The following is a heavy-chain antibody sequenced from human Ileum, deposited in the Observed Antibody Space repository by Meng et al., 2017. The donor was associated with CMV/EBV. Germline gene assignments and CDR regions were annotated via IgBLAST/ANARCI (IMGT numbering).Heavy chain of an antibody. CDR2: ISGGGTT. Sequence: GESLKISCAASGFGFSHFEMNWVRQAPGKGLEWLSYISGGGTTKYADSVKGRFIISRDNAKNSLFLQMNSLRAEDTALYYCVGGGLYYFDYWGRGMLVASSS. CDR1: GFGFSHFE. CDR3: VGGGLYYFDY. D-gene: IGHD2-15*01. J-gene: IGHJ4*03. V-gene: IGHV3-48*03.